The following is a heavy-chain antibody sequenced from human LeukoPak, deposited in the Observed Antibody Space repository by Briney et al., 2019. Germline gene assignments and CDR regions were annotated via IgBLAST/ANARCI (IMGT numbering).Heavy chain of an antibody. D-gene: IGHD4-17*01. V-gene: IGHV4-4*09. CDR3: ARLGPDWNTEYGEYVII. J-gene: IGHJ4*02. Sequence: SETLSLTCTVSGGSISSYYWSWIRQPPGKGLEWIGYIYTSGSTNYNPSLKSRVTISVDTSKNQFSLKLSSVTAADTAVYYCARLGPDWNTEYGEYVIIWGQGTLVTVSS. CDR1: GGSISSYY. CDR2: IYTSGST.